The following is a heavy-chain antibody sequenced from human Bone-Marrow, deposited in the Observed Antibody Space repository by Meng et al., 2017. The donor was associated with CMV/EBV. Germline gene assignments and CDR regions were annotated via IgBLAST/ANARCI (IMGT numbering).Heavy chain of an antibody. CDR1: GGSISSSSYY. J-gene: IGHJ4*02. V-gene: IGHV4-39*07. D-gene: IGHD1-26*01. CDR2: IYYSGST. CDR3: AGYIVGATRY. Sequence: SETLSLTCTVSGGSISSSSYYWGWIRQPPGKGLEWIGSIYYSGSTYYNPSLKSRVTISVDTSKNQFSLELSSGTAADTAVYYCAGYIVGATRYWGQGTLVTVSS.